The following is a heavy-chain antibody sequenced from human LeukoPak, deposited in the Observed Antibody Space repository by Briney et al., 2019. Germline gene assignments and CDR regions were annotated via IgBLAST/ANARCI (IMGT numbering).Heavy chain of an antibody. Sequence: GESLKISCKGSGYSFTSYWIGWVRQMPGKGLEWVGIIYPGDSDTRYSPSFQGQVTISADKSISTAYLQWSSLKASDTAMYYCASLLGGYSLQPPDAFDIWGQGTMVTVSS. J-gene: IGHJ3*02. CDR2: IYPGDSDT. D-gene: IGHD2-2*02. CDR1: GYSFTSYW. CDR3: ASLLGGYSLQPPDAFDI. V-gene: IGHV5-51*01.